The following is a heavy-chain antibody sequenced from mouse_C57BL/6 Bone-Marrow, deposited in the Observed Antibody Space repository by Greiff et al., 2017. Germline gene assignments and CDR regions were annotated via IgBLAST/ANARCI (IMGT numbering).Heavy chain of an antibody. V-gene: IGHV1-64*01. J-gene: IGHJ3*01. D-gene: IGHD1-1*01. CDR2: IHPNSGST. Sequence: QVQLQQPGAELVKPGASVKLSCKASGYTFTSYWMHWVKQRPGQGLEWIGMIHPNSGSTNYNEKFKSKATLTVDKSSSTAYMQLSSLTSEDSAVYYCAGYYGSSPAWFAYWGQGILVTVSA. CDR3: AGYYGSSPAWFAY. CDR1: GYTFTSYW.